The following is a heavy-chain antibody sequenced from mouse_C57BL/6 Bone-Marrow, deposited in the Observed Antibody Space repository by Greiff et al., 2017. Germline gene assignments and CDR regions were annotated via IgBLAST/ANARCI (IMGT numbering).Heavy chain of an antibody. D-gene: IGHD1-1*01. J-gene: IGHJ1*03. CDR3: ARPPYYCGDSYGYFDV. CDR1: GFTFSSYG. Sequence: EVMLVESGGDLVKPGGSLKLSCAASGFTFSSYGMSWVRQTPDKRLEWVATISSGGSYTYYPDRVKGRFTISRDNAKNTLYLQMSSLKSEDTAMYYCARPPYYCGDSYGYFDVWGTGTTVTVSS. V-gene: IGHV5-6*01. CDR2: ISSGGSYT.